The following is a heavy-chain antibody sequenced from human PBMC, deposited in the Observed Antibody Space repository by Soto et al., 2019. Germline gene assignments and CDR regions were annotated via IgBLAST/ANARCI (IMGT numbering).Heavy chain of an antibody. CDR2: ISSSSSTI. V-gene: IGHV3-48*01. J-gene: IGHJ5*02. CDR3: ASMDIRFLEWLGNWFDP. CDR1: GFTFSSYS. D-gene: IGHD3-3*01. Sequence: GGSLRLSCAASGFTFSSYSMNWVRQAPGKGLEWDSYISSSSSTIYYADSVKGRFTISRDNAKNSLYLQMNSLRAEDTAVYYCASMDIRFLEWLGNWFDPWGQGTLVTVSS.